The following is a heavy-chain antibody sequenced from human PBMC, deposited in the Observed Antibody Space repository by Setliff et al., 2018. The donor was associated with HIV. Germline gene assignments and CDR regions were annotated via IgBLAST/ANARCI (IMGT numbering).Heavy chain of an antibody. CDR2: INPSGGST. V-gene: IGHV1-46*01. CDR3: ARGKRWLQLTGGAYDY. J-gene: IGHJ4*02. Sequence: ASVKVSCKASGYTFISYYMYWVRQAPGQGLEWMGIINPSGGSTSYAQKFQGRLTMTRDTSTSTVYMELSSLRSEDTAVYYCARGKRWLQLTGGAYDYWGQGTLVTVPQ. D-gene: IGHD5-12*01. CDR1: GYTFISYY.